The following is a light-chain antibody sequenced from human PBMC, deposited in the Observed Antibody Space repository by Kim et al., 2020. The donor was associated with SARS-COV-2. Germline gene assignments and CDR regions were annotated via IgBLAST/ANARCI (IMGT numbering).Light chain of an antibody. CDR3: QSYDSSLRKL. J-gene: IGLJ2*01. Sequence: GQRVTISCAGTSSNIGAGYDVHWYQQLPGAAPKLLLYGNTNRPSGVPDRFSGSKSGTSASLAITGLQAEDEADYYCQSYDSSLRKLFGGGTKLTVL. CDR2: GNT. V-gene: IGLV1-40*01. CDR1: SSNIGAGYD.